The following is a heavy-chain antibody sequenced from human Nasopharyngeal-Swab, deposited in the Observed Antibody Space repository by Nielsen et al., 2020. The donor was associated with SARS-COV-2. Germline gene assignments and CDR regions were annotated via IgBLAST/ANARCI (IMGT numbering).Heavy chain of an antibody. V-gene: IGHV3-30*04. CDR3: AKLTDYYYYMDV. Sequence: GGSLRLSCAASGFTFSSYAMHWVRQAPGKGLEWVAVISYDGSNKYYADSVKGRFTISRDNSKNTLYLQMNSLRAEDTAVYYCAKLTDYYYYMDVWGKGTTVTVSS. CDR2: ISYDGSNK. D-gene: IGHD3-9*01. CDR1: GFTFSSYA. J-gene: IGHJ6*03.